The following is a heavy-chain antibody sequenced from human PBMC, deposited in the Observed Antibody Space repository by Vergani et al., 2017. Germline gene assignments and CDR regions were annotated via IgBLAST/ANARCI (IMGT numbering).Heavy chain of an antibody. V-gene: IGHV4-39*07. Sequence: QLQLQESGPGLVKPSETLSLTCTVSVGSISSSSYYWGWIRQPPGKGLEWIGSIYYSGSAYYNPSLKSRVTISVDTSKNQFSLKLSSVTAADTAVYYCARDGNYGDYGYYYYGMDVWGQGTTVTVSS. J-gene: IGHJ6*02. D-gene: IGHD4-17*01. CDR1: VGSISSSSYY. CDR2: IYYSGSA. CDR3: ARDGNYGDYGYYYYGMDV.